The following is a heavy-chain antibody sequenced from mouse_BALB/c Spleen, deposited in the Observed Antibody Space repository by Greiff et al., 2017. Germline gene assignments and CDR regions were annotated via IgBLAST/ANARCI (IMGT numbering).Heavy chain of an antibody. CDR3: NAGGQLGPYYAMDY. Sequence: QVQLQQSGAELMKPGASVKLSCKATGYTFSSYWIEWVKQRPGHGLEWIGEILPGSGSTNYNEKFKGKATFTADTSSNTAYMQLSSLTSEDSAVYYCNAGGQLGPYYAMDYWGQGTSVTVSS. CDR2: ILPGSGST. D-gene: IGHD3-2*01. CDR1: GYTFSSYW. J-gene: IGHJ4*01. V-gene: IGHV1-9*01.